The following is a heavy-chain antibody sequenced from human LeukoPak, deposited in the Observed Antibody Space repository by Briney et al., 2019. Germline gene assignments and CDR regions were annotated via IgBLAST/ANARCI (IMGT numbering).Heavy chain of an antibody. Sequence: ASVKVSCKASGYTFTGYYIHWVRQAPGQGLEWMGWINPNNGAREYAQKFQGRVTVTRDTSISTAYMELNRLTSDDTAVYYCARGLLTGYSAYESHYWGQGTLITVSS. CDR3: ARGLLTGYSAYESHY. J-gene: IGHJ4*02. V-gene: IGHV1-2*02. D-gene: IGHD5-12*01. CDR2: INPNNGAR. CDR1: GYTFTGYY.